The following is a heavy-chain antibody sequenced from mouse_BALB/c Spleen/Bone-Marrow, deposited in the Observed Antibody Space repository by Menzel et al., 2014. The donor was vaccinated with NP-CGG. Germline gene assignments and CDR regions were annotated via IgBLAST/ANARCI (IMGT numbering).Heavy chain of an antibody. CDR2: ISTYNGNT. J-gene: IGHJ2*01. D-gene: IGHD1-1*01. Sequence: QVQLQQSGPEVVRPGVSVKTSCKGSGYTFTDYAMHWVMQSHAKSLEWIGVISTYNGNTNYNQQFKGKATMTVDKSSSPTYMELTKLPSEASANYCCSRRPYRSWYYIDYWGQGTTLTVSS. CDR1: GYTFTDYA. V-gene: IGHV1-67*01. CDR3: SRRPYRSWYYIDY.